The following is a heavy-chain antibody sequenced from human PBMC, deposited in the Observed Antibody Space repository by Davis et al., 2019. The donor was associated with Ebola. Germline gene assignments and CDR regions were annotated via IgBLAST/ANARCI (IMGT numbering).Heavy chain of an antibody. D-gene: IGHD2-8*01. CDR1: GFPFSSYA. Sequence: GGSLRLSCAASGFPFSSYAMSWVRQAPGKGLEWVSTITGSGGSTYYADSVKGRFTISRDNSKNTLYLQMNSLRAEDTAVYYCARGTGMDVWGKGTTVTVSS. V-gene: IGHV3-23*01. CDR3: ARGTGMDV. CDR2: ITGSGGST. J-gene: IGHJ6*04.